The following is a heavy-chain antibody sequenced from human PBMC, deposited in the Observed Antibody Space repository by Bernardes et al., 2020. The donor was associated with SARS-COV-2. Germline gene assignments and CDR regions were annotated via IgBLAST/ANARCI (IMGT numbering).Heavy chain of an antibody. CDR1: GISFSNYA. D-gene: IGHD5-12*01. J-gene: IGHJ4*02. V-gene: IGHV3-23*01. CDR3: ARDSRGRGLGRYDFDL. CDR2: ITGNGDIT. Sequence: GGSLRLSCVASGISFSNYAMSWVRQAPGRGLEWVSVITGNGDITYYADSVKGRFTISRDNSKNTLYLQMNSLRAEDTAIYYCARDSRGRGLGRYDFDLWGQGTLVTVSS.